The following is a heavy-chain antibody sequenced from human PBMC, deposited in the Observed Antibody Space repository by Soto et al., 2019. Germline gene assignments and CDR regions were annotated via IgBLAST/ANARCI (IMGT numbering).Heavy chain of an antibody. D-gene: IGHD5-12*01. CDR1: GGTSSSNP. CDR2: TIPTFGAG. CDR3: ARRQTSGYNRYFDS. Sequence: GASVKVSCKASGGTSSSNPISWMRQAPGQGLEWMGGTIPTFGAGSYAQRFQGRLTITADKSTNTAYMELSSLRPEDTAVYYCARRQTSGYNRYFDSWGQGTLVTVSS. J-gene: IGHJ4*02. V-gene: IGHV1-69*06.